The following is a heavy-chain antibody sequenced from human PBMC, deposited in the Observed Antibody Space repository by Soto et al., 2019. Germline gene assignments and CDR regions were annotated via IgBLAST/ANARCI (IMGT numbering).Heavy chain of an antibody. J-gene: IGHJ4*02. CDR1: GFSLSNARMG. D-gene: IGHD6-13*01. CDR2: IFSNDEK. CDR3: ARIRFGSSWFYYFDY. V-gene: IGHV2-26*01. Sequence: QVTLKESGPVLVKPTETLTLTCTVSGFSLSNARMGVSWICQPPGKALEWLAHIFSNDEKSYSTSLKSRLTISKDTSKSQVVLNMTNMDPVDTATYYCARIRFGSSWFYYFDYWGQGTLVTVSS.